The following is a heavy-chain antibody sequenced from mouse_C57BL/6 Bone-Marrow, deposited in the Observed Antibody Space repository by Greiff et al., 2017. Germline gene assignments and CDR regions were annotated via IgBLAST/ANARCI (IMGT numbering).Heavy chain of an antibody. CDR3: TRKFYYYGSSYGFAY. D-gene: IGHD1-1*01. Sequence: VQLQQSGTVLARPGASVKMSCTTFGYTFTSYWMHWVKQRPGQGLEWIGAIYPGNSDTSYNQKFKGKAKLTAVTSASTAYMELSSLTNEDSAVYYCTRKFYYYGSSYGFAYWGQGTLVTVSA. CDR2: IYPGNSDT. CDR1: GYTFTSYW. J-gene: IGHJ3*01. V-gene: IGHV1-5*01.